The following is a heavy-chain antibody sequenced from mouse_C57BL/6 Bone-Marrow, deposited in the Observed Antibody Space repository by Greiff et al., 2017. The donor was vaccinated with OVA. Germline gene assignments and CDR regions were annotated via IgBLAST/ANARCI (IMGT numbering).Heavy chain of an antibody. CDR1: GYTFTSYG. CDR3: ARWGYYRAMDY. V-gene: IGHV1-81*01. D-gene: IGHD2-3*01. Sequence: VKLVESGAELMKPGASVKLSCKASGYTFTSYGISWVKQRTGQGLEWIGEIYPRSGNTYYNEKFKGKATLTADKSSSTAYMELRSLTSEDSAVYFCARWGYYRAMDYWGQGTSVTVSS. J-gene: IGHJ4*01. CDR2: IYPRSGNT.